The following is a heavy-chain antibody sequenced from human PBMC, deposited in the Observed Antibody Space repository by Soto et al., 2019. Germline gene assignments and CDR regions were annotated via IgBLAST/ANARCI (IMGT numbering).Heavy chain of an antibody. D-gene: IGHD4-4*01. CDR2: ISGSGGST. CDR1: GFTFSSYA. J-gene: IGHJ4*02. Sequence: PRGSLRLSCAGSGFTFSSYAMSWVRQAPGKGLEWVSAISGSGGSTYYADSVKGRFTISRDNSKNTLYLQMNSLRAEDTAVYYCAKASEYSNYEFDYWGQGALVTVSS. V-gene: IGHV3-23*01. CDR3: AKASEYSNYEFDY.